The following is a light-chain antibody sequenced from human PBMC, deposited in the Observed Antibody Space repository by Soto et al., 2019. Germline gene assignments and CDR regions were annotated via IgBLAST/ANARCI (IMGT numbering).Light chain of an antibody. CDR3: QQYIKWPIT. CDR2: DAS. V-gene: IGKV3-15*01. CDR1: QSVSSN. J-gene: IGKJ5*01. Sequence: EIVMTHSPATLSVSPGAGATLYSRASQSVSSNLAWYQQKHGQAPRLIISDASTRATGIPARFIGSGSGTECTLTVSSLQSEDVAVYYCQQYIKWPITLGQGTRLEIK.